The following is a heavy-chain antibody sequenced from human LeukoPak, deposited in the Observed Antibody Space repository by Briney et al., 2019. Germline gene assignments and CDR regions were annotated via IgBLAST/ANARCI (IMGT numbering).Heavy chain of an antibody. CDR3: ARGLSNAWEVQAY. J-gene: IGHJ4*02. D-gene: IGHD1-26*01. V-gene: IGHV4-61*02. CDR2: MQTNGNT. Sequence: PSQTLSLTCTVSGGSITSGSYFWTWIRQPAGKGLEWLGRMQTNGNTNYNPSLKSRVAISIDRSKNQFSLQLSSVTAADTAVYYCARGLSNAWEVQAYWGQGTLVTVSS. CDR1: GGSITSGSYF.